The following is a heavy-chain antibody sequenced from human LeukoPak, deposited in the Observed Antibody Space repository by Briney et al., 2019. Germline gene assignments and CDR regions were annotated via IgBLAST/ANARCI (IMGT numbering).Heavy chain of an antibody. CDR3: APDLRGSASSLDD. J-gene: IGHJ4*02. Sequence: GGSLRFSCAASGFTFSNYAMCWVRQAPGKGLEWVSLISGDGANTYYPDSVKGRFTISRDNSKNTLYLQMNSLRAEDTAVYYCAPDLRGSASSLDDWGQGTLVTVSS. CDR2: ISGDGANT. D-gene: IGHD6-25*01. V-gene: IGHV3-23*01. CDR1: GFTFSNYA.